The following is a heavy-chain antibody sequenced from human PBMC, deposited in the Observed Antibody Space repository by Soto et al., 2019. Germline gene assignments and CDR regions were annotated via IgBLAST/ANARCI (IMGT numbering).Heavy chain of an antibody. Sequence: VQLVQSGAEVKKPGSSVRVSCKASGGTFSNYAINWVRQAPGHGLEWMGGIIPVFGTATYAQKFQGSVTITADESATTAYMDLSSLRSEDTAVYYCARGTLPGLGVGRGAYFYYDGMDVWGQGTTVTVSS. V-gene: IGHV1-69*12. J-gene: IGHJ6*02. CDR3: ARGTLPGLGVGRGAYFYYDGMDV. CDR1: GGTFSNYA. D-gene: IGHD3-10*01. CDR2: IIPVFGTA.